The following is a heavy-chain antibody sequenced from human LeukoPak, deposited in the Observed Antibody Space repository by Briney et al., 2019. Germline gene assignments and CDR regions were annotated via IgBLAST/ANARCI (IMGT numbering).Heavy chain of an antibody. Sequence: PGGSLRLSCAASGFTFSSYEMNWVRQAPGKGLEWVSYISSSGSTIYYADSVKGRFTISRDHAKNSLYLQMNRLRAEDTAVYYCARTPGIVGARGYFDYWGQGTLVTVSS. CDR3: ARTPGIVGARGYFDY. J-gene: IGHJ4*02. V-gene: IGHV3-48*03. D-gene: IGHD1-26*01. CDR2: ISSSGSTI. CDR1: GFTFSSYE.